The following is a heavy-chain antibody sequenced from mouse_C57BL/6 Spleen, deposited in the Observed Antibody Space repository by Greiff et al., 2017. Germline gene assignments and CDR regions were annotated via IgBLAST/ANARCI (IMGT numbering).Heavy chain of an antibody. CDR2: IRNKANGYTT. D-gene: IGHD2-12*01. J-gene: IGHJ4*01. CDR3: ARYKSYSNDGVYYAMDY. V-gene: IGHV7-3*01. Sequence: EVKLMESGGGLVQPGGSLSLSCAASGFTFPDYYMSWVRQPPGKALEWLGFIRNKANGYTTEYSASVKGRFTISRDNSQSILYLQMNALRAEDSATYYCARYKSYSNDGVYYAMDYWGQGTSVTVSS. CDR1: GFTFPDYY.